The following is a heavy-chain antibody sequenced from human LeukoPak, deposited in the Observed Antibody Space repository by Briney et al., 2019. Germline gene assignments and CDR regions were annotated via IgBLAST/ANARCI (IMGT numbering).Heavy chain of an antibody. Sequence: GGSLRLSCAASGFAFSDYSMHWVRQSPCKGLEWVAVISYDGSNKYYADSVKGRFTISRDNSKNTLYLQMSSLRTEDTAVYYCARGLYGSGSEGFDCWGQGTLVTVSS. V-gene: IGHV3-30-3*01. CDR1: GFAFSDYS. CDR3: ARGLYGSGSEGFDC. CDR2: ISYDGSNK. J-gene: IGHJ4*02. D-gene: IGHD3-10*01.